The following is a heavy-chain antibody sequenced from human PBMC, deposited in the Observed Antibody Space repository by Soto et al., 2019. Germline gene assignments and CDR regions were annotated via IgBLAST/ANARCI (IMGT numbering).Heavy chain of an antibody. D-gene: IGHD2-2*01. Sequence: QLQLQESGPGLVKPSETLSLTCTVSGGSTSRSSYFWGWIRQPPGKGLEWIGSVYYSGSTYYSPSLNSRVTISVDTSKHQLSLKLSSVTAADTAVYYCARHIIVVVPAVMYPDYWGQGTLITVAS. CDR1: GGSTSRSSYF. J-gene: IGHJ4*02. CDR2: VYYSGST. V-gene: IGHV4-39*01. CDR3: ARHIIVVVPAVMYPDY.